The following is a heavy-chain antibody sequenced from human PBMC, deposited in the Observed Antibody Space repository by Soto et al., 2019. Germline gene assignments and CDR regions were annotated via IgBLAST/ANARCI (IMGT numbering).Heavy chain of an antibody. CDR2: IYYSGSS. V-gene: IGHV4-59*08. CDR3: ARHSNEYRKSLDD. Sequence: SETLSLTCTVSGGSISGYYWSWIRQPPGKGLEWIAYIYYSGSSNSNPSLKSRVTISVDTSKNQFSLKLSSVTAADTAVYYCARHSNEYRKSLDDWGQGTLVTVSS. D-gene: IGHD1-1*01. J-gene: IGHJ4*02. CDR1: GGSISGYY.